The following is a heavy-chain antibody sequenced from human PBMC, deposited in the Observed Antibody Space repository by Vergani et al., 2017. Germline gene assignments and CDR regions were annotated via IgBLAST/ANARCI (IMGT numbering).Heavy chain of an antibody. D-gene: IGHD3-22*01. V-gene: IGHV1-69*01. CDR2: IIPIFGTA. J-gene: IGHJ5*02. Sequence: QVQLVQSGAEVKKPGSSVKVSCKASGGTFSSYAISWVRQAPGQGLEWMGGIIPIFGTANYAQKFQGRVTITADESTSTAYMELSSLRSEDTAVYYCARDPEWFAGHDSSGYYRFDPWGQGTLVTVSS. CDR1: GGTFSSYA. CDR3: ARDPEWFAGHDSSGYYRFDP.